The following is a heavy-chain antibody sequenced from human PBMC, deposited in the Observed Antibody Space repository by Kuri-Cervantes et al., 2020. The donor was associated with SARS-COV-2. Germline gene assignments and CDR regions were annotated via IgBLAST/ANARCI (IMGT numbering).Heavy chain of an antibody. D-gene: IGHD2-2*01. J-gene: IGHJ3*02. CDR3: AKDRGGYCSSHSCLDAFDI. CDR1: GFTFSGHW. V-gene: IGHV3-23*01. Sequence: GESLKISCAASGFTFSGHWIHWVRQAPGKGLEWVSTISGSGGSTYYADSVKGRFTISRDNSKNTLYLQMNSLRAEDTAVYYCAKDRGGYCSSHSCLDAFDIWGRGTMVTVSS. CDR2: ISGSGGST.